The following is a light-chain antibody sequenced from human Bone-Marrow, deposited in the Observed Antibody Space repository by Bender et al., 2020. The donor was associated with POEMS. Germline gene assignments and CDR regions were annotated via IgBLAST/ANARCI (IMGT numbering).Light chain of an antibody. Sequence: QSALTQPASVSGSPGQSITISCTGTSSDVGGYNYVSWYQQHPGKAPKLMIYDVSNRPSGVSNRFSGSKSGNTASLTISGLETEDEAEYYCCSYAGRGTFVFGGGTKLTVL. CDR2: DVS. CDR3: CSYAGRGTFV. CDR1: SSDVGGYNY. V-gene: IGLV2-14*01. J-gene: IGLJ2*01.